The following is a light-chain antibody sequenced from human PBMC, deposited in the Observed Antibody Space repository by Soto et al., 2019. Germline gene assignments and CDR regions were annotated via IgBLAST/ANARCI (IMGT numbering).Light chain of an antibody. CDR3: QQYNNWPPWT. V-gene: IGKV3-15*01. Sequence: EIVMTQSPATLSVSPGERATLSCRASQSVSSNLAWYQQKPGQAPRRLIYGASTRAIGIPARFSGSGSVTEFTLTISSLQSEDFAVYFCQQYNNWPPWTFGRGTKVEI. J-gene: IGKJ1*01. CDR2: GAS. CDR1: QSVSSN.